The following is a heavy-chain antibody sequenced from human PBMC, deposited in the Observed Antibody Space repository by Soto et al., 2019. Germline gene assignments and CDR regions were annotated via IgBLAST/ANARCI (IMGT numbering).Heavy chain of an antibody. Sequence: QVQLVQSGAEVEKPGSSVKVSCKASGGTFSNYALSWVRQAPGQGLEWMGGIIPVFGPAHYAQKFQGRVTITADESTSTAYVELSSLRSEDTAVYYCARAGTGRYLNAFDVWGQGTMVTVSS. J-gene: IGHJ3*01. CDR3: ARAGTGRYLNAFDV. V-gene: IGHV1-69*01. D-gene: IGHD1-26*01. CDR1: GGTFSNYA. CDR2: IIPVFGPA.